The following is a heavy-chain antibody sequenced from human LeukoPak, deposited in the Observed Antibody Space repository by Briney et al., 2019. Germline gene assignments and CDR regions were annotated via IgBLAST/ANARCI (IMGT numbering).Heavy chain of an antibody. CDR2: MTGITADK. Sequence: GGSLRLSCEASGFTFIRYAMSWVRQAPGKGLEWVASMTGITADKYYADSVKGRFTISRDNSKNTVHLQMNSLRAGDTAVYFCVKGAEIDLWGQGTLVIVSS. CDR3: VKGAEIDL. CDR1: GFTFIRYA. V-gene: IGHV3-23*01. D-gene: IGHD5-24*01. J-gene: IGHJ5*02.